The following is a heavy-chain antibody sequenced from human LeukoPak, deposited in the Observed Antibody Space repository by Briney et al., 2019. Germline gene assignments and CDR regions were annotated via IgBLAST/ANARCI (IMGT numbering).Heavy chain of an antibody. CDR1: GFTFSSYA. D-gene: IGHD3-16*01. V-gene: IGHV3-23*01. CDR2: ISGSGGRT. CDR3: AKDLNWGGR. Sequence: GGSLRLSCAASGFTFSSYAMSWVRQAPGRGLEWVSGISGSGGRTYYADTVKGRFTISRDNSKNTLYLQMNSLRAEDTAVYYCAKDLNWGGRRGQGALVTVSS. J-gene: IGHJ4*02.